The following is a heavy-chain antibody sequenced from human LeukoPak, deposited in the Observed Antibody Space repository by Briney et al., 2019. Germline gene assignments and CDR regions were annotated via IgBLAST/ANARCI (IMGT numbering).Heavy chain of an antibody. CDR3: ARAPRDSSTMLDY. J-gene: IGHJ4*02. V-gene: IGHV1-46*01. Sequence: GASVKVSCKASGYTFTSYWIQWVRQAPGPGLEWMGLINPNDGSTTYTHKFQGRVTMTRDTSTSTVYMDLSSLTSEDTAVYYCARAPRDSSTMLDYWGQGTLVTVSS. D-gene: IGHD6-13*01. CDR2: INPNDGST. CDR1: GYTFTSYW.